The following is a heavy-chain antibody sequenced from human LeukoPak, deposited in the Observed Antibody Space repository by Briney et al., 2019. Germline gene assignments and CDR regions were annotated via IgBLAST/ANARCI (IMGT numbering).Heavy chain of an antibody. J-gene: IGHJ4*02. V-gene: IGHV3-23*01. D-gene: IGHD2-2*03. Sequence: GGSLRLSCAASGFIFSSYAMSWVRQAPGKGLEWVSPISGSGDTTYYADSVKGRFTISRDNSKNTLYLQMNSLRAEDTAVYYCAKELDIVVVPAAMEFDYWGQGTLVTVSS. CDR1: GFIFSSYA. CDR3: AKELDIVVVPAAMEFDY. CDR2: ISGSGDTT.